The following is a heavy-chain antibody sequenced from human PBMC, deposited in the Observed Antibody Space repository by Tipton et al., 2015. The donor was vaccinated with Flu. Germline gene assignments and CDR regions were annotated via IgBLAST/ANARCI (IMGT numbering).Heavy chain of an antibody. J-gene: IGHJ6*02. CDR3: AKDDCGAGPFYNGMDV. V-gene: IGHV4-61*08. Sequence: LRLSCTVSGASIRSGGSYWSWIRQHPGKGLEWIAYISYNGSPNYHPSLKSRVTISVNTSKNEFSLSLTSVTGADTAVYYCAKDDCGAGPFYNGMDVWGQGTSVTVSS. D-gene: IGHD4/OR15-4a*01. CDR1: GASIRSGGSY. CDR2: ISYNGSP.